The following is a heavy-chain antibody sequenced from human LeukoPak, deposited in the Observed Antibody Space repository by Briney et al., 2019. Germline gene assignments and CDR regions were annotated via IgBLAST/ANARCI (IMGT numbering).Heavy chain of an antibody. Sequence: PGGSLRLSCAASGFTFSSYAMSWVRQAPGKGLEWASAISGSGGSTYYADSVKGRFTISRDNSKNTLYLRMNSLRAEDTAVYYCARSLFGVVIDNWFDPWGQGTLVTVSS. CDR1: GFTFSSYA. CDR3: ARSLFGVVIDNWFDP. J-gene: IGHJ5*02. CDR2: ISGSGGST. V-gene: IGHV3-23*01. D-gene: IGHD3-3*01.